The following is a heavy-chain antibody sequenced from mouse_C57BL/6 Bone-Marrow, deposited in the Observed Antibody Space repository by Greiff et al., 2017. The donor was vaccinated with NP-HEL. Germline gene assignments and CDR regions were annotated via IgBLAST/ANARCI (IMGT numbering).Heavy chain of an antibody. CDR2: ISSGGSYT. V-gene: IGHV5-6*01. CDR1: GFTFSSYG. D-gene: IGHD2-4*01. CDR3: AGPYDYVVAWFAY. Sequence: EVQLVESGGDLVKPGGSLKLSCAASGFTFSSYGMSWVRQTPDKRLEWVATISSGGSYTYYPDSVKGRFTMSRDNAKNTLYLQMSSLKSEDTAMYYCAGPYDYVVAWFAYWGQGTLVTVSA. J-gene: IGHJ3*01.